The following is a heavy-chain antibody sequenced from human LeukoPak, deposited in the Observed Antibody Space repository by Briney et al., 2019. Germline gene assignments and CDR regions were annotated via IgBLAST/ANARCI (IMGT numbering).Heavy chain of an antibody. J-gene: IGHJ4*02. D-gene: IGHD3-16*02. CDR2: IRPSGGRA. V-gene: IGHV1-46*01. CDR1: GYTFTSYY. Sequence: ASVKISCKASGYTFTSYYIHWVRQAPGQGLEWMGIIRPSGGRASYPQNFQGRVTMTMDMSASTVHMELSSLISEDTAMYYCAREPPESFRFDYWGQGAPVTVSS. CDR3: AREPPESFRFDY.